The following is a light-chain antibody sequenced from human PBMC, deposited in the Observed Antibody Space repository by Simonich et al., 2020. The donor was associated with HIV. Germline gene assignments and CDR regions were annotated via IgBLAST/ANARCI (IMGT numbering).Light chain of an antibody. Sequence: EIVMTQSPATLSVSPGERATLSCRASQSVSSNLAWYQQKPGQGPRLLIYGASTRATGIPARLSGSGSGTEFTLTISSMQSEDFAGYYCQQYNNWPPWTFGQGTKVEIK. CDR2: GAS. CDR1: QSVSSN. V-gene: IGKV3-15*01. CDR3: QQYNNWPPWT. J-gene: IGKJ1*01.